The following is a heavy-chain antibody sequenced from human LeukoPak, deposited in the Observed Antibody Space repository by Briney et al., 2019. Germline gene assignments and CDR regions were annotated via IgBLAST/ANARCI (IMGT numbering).Heavy chain of an antibody. Sequence: KPGESLRLSCTASGFTFSNFWMGWVRQAPGKGLEWIGSIYHSETTYYNPSLKSRVIISVDTSKNQFSLKLNSVTAADTAVYYCGRPNPDSSGYYGSFDPWGQGILVTVSS. V-gene: IGHV4-39*01. D-gene: IGHD3-22*01. CDR3: GRPNPDSSGYYGSFDP. J-gene: IGHJ5*02. CDR1: GFTFSNFWM. CDR2: IYHSETT.